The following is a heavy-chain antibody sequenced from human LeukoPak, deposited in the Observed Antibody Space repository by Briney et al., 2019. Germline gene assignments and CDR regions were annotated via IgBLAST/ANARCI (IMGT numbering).Heavy chain of an antibody. D-gene: IGHD4-17*01. CDR3: AKDRGDLDY. J-gene: IGHJ4*02. V-gene: IGHV3-23*01. CDR2: ISGSGGST. CDR1: GGTFSSYA. Sequence: SCKASGGTFSSYAMSWVRQAPGKGLEWVSAISGSGGSTYYADSVKGRFTISRDNSKNTLYLQMNSLRAEDTAVYYCAKDRGDLDYWGQGTLVTVSS.